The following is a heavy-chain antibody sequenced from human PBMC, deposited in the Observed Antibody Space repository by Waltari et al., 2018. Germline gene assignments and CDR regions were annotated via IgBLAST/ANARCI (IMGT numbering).Heavy chain of an antibody. CDR2: INSDGSTT. CDR1: VFTFSNYW. D-gene: IGHD2-15*01. V-gene: IGHV3-74*01. Sequence: EVQLVESGGGLVQPGGSLRVSCPTSVFTFSNYWMHWVRQTPGRGLVWVSRINSDGSTTTYADSVRGRFTISRDNARNTLYLQMNSLRADDTAVYYCARGDTVVVVPAPTLDYWGQGTLVTVSS. CDR3: ARGDTVVVVPAPTLDY. J-gene: IGHJ4*02.